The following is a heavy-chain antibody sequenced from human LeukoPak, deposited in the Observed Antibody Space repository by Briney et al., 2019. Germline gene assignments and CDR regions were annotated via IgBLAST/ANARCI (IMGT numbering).Heavy chain of an antibody. V-gene: IGHV3-30*04. D-gene: IGHD6-13*01. CDR1: GFTFSNHA. Sequence: PGGSLRLSCTASGFTFSNHAMHWVRQAPGKGLEWLTVILYHGRNEYYADSVTGRFTISRDNSKNTVSLQLNSLRAEDTAVYYCAKGSPYSSSWYWFDPWGQGTLVTVSS. J-gene: IGHJ5*02. CDR2: ILYHGRNE. CDR3: AKGSPYSSSWYWFDP.